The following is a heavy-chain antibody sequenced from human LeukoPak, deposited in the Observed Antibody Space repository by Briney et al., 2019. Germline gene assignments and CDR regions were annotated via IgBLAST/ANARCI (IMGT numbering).Heavy chain of an antibody. CDR2: IYYSGST. CDR1: GGSISSYY. J-gene: IGHJ4*02. CDR3: ARADYYGSEYFDY. V-gene: IGHV4-59*01. Sequence: SETLSLTCTVSGGSISSYYWSWIRQPPGKGLEWIGYIYYSGSTNYNPSLKSRVTISVDTSKNQFSLKLSSVTAADTAVYHCARADYYGSEYFDYWGQGTLVTVSS. D-gene: IGHD3-10*01.